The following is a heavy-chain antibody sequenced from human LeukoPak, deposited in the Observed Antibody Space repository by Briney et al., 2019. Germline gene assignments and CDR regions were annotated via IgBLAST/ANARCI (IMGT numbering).Heavy chain of an antibody. V-gene: IGHV1-8*01. Sequence: GASVKVSYRASGYTFTIYDIHWVRQASGQGLEWMGWMNPNSGNTGYAQKFQGRVTMTRHTSISTAYMELSSLRSEDTAVYYCARGGVVPAAIADYYGMDVWGQGTTVTVSS. CDR2: MNPNSGNT. CDR3: ARGGVVPAAIADYYGMDV. J-gene: IGHJ6*02. CDR1: GYTFTIYD. D-gene: IGHD2-2*02.